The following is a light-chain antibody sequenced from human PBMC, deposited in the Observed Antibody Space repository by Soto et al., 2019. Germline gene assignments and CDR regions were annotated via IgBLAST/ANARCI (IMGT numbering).Light chain of an antibody. Sequence: DIRMTQSRSTLSASVGDRVTITCRASQSISSWLAWYQHKPGKAPKLLIFKASSLESGVPSRVSVSGSGTEFTVTISSLQSDDFATDYCQQDNSYPLTFGGATKVETK. V-gene: IGKV1-5*03. CDR2: KAS. J-gene: IGKJ4*01. CDR3: QQDNSYPLT. CDR1: QSISSW.